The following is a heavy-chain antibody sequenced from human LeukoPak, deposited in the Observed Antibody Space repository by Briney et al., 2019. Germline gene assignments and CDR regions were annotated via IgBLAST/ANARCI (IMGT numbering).Heavy chain of an antibody. CDR1: GYTFTGYY. Sequence: ASVKVSCKASGYTFTGYYMHWVRQAPGQGLEWMGWINPNSGGTNYAQKFQGRVTMTRDTSISTAYMELSRLRSDDTAVYYCAREVAGYYDFWSGYYIYWGQGTLVTVSS. D-gene: IGHD3-3*01. CDR2: INPNSGGT. CDR3: AREVAGYYDFWSGYYIY. J-gene: IGHJ4*02. V-gene: IGHV1-2*02.